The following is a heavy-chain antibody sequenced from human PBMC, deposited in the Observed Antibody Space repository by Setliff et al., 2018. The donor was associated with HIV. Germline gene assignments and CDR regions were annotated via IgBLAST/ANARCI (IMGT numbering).Heavy chain of an antibody. Sequence: SETLSLTCTVSGASISSSSYFWGWIRQPPGKGLEWIGSIYYSGSTYYNPSLKSRVTISVDTSKNQFSLKLSSVTAADTAIYYCARGYYDSNVYYFPGYWGQGTLVTVS. D-gene: IGHD3-22*01. CDR3: ARGYYDSNVYYFPGY. CDR2: IYYSGST. V-gene: IGHV4-39*07. CDR1: GASISSSSYF. J-gene: IGHJ4*02.